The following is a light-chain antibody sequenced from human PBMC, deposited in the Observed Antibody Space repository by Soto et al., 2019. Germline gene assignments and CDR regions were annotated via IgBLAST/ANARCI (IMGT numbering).Light chain of an antibody. J-gene: IGLJ1*01. Sequence: QSALTQPASVSGSPGQSITISCTGTSSDVGGYNYVSWYQQHPGKAPKLMMYEVSNRPSGVSNRFSGSKSGNTASLSISGLQAEDEADYYCSSYKSSSTPYVFGTGTKLTVL. CDR1: SSDVGGYNY. CDR2: EVS. V-gene: IGLV2-14*01. CDR3: SSYKSSSTPYV.